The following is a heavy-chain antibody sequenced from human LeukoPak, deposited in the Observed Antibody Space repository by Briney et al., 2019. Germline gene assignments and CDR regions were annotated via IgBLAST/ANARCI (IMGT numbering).Heavy chain of an antibody. CDR1: GFTFDDYA. V-gene: IGHV3-9*01. CDR3: ARDPRLRNDIVVVPAAIRDYYYYYYMDV. D-gene: IGHD2-2*02. Sequence: PGGSLRLSCAVSGFTFDDYAMHWVRQAPGKGLEWVSGVSWNSRSIGYVDSVKGRFTISRDNAKNTLYLQMNSLRAEDTAVYYCARDPRLRNDIVVVPAAIRDYYYYYYMDVWGKGTTVTVSS. J-gene: IGHJ6*03. CDR2: VSWNSRSI.